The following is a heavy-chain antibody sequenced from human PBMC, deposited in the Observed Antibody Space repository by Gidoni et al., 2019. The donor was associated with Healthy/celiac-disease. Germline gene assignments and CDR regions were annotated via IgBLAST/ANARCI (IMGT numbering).Heavy chain of an antibody. Sequence: EVQLLESGGGLVQPGGSPRLSCAASGFTFSSYAMSWVRQAPGKGLEWVSAISGSGGSTYYADSVKGRFTISRDNSKNTLYLQMNSLRAEDTAVYYCAKDEGYCNSTSCYSRTSYDYWGQGTLVTVSS. CDR2: ISGSGGST. J-gene: IGHJ4*02. CDR3: AKDEGYCNSTSCYSRTSYDY. D-gene: IGHD2-2*02. CDR1: GFTFSSYA. V-gene: IGHV3-23*01.